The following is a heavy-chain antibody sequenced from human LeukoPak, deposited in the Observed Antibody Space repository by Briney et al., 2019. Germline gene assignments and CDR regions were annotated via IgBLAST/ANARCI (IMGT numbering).Heavy chain of an antibody. D-gene: IGHD6-6*01. J-gene: IGHJ6*03. V-gene: IGHV1-69*05. CDR1: GGTFSSYA. Sequence: SVKVSCEASGGTFSSYAISWVRQASGQGLEWMGRIIPIFGTANYAQKFQGRVTITTDESTSTAYMELSSLRSEDTAVYYCARFGALFGSSSKYYYMDVWGKGTTVTVSS. CDR2: IIPIFGTA. CDR3: ARFGALFGSSSKYYYMDV.